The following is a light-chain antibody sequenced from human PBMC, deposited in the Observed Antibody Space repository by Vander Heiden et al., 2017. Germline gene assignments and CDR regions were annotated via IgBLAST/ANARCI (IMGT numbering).Light chain of an antibody. J-gene: IGKJ3*01. V-gene: IGKV1-39*01. CDR3: QQTDSTPFT. CDR1: QSISNY. CDR2: AAS. Sequence: DIQMTQSPSSLSASLGDRVTISCRASQSISNYLNWYRQKPGKAPEPLIYAASNLQSGVPSRFSGGGSGTDFTLTISRLQPEDFATYYCQQTDSTPFTFGHGTKVDFK.